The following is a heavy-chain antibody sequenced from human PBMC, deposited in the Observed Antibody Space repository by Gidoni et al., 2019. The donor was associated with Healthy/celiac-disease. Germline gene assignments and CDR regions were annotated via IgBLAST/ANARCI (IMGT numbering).Heavy chain of an antibody. CDR2: IITIFGTE. V-gene: IGHV1-69*01. CDR3: AREGGMITLGGVIVSRGMDV. Sequence: QLQLVQSGAEVKTPGSSVKVSCKASGGTSISYAIRWVLQAPGQGLEWMGGIITIFGTENDAKKFEGRGTITADESTSTAEMELSRLRSEDTAVYYWAREGGMITLGGVIVSRGMDVWGQGTTVTVSS. J-gene: IGHJ6*02. D-gene: IGHD3-16*02. CDR1: GGTSISYA.